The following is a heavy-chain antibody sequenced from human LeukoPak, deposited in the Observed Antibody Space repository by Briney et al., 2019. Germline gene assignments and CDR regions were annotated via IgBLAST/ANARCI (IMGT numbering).Heavy chain of an antibody. CDR1: GYTFTSYD. D-gene: IGHD6-13*01. J-gene: IGHJ4*02. Sequence: ASVKVSCKASGYTFTSYDINWVRQATGQGLEWMGWMNPSSGNTGYAQKFQGRVTMTRNPSMSTAYMELSSLRSEDTAVYYCARGHVAAAGGYWGQGTLVTVSS. CDR2: MNPSSGNT. V-gene: IGHV1-8*01. CDR3: ARGHVAAAGGY.